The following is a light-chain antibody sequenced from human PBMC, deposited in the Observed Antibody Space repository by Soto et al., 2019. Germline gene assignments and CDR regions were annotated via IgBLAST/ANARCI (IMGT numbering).Light chain of an antibody. J-gene: IGKJ1*01. V-gene: IGKV3-15*01. Sequence: EVVMTQSPDTLSVSPGERATLSCRASQSVNSNLAWYQQKPGQAPRLLIYGASTRATGIPARFSGSGSGTEFTLTISSLQSEDFAVYYCQQYNNWPRTFGQGTKVDI. CDR2: GAS. CDR3: QQYNNWPRT. CDR1: QSVNSN.